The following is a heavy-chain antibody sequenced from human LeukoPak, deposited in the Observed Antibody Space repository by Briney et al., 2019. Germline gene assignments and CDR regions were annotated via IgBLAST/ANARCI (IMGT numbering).Heavy chain of an antibody. Sequence: SETLSLTCTVSGGSISSSSYYWGWIRQPPGKGLEWIGSIYYSGSTYYNPSLKSRVTISVDTSKNQFSLKLSSVTAADTAVYYCARDGTPRTGQNEVSIRFLEWSPFDYWGQGTLVTVSS. CDR3: ARDGTPRTGQNEVSIRFLEWSPFDY. CDR1: GGSISSSSYY. V-gene: IGHV4-39*07. D-gene: IGHD3-3*01. J-gene: IGHJ4*02. CDR2: IYYSGST.